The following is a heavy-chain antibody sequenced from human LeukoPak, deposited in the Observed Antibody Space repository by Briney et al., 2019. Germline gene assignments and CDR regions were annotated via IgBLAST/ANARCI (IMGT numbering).Heavy chain of an antibody. CDR2: IRSKTKNYAT. V-gene: IGHV3-73*01. CDR1: GFTFSDSV. J-gene: IGHJ4*02. Sequence: GGSLRPSCAASGFTFSDSVLHWVRQASGKGLEWVGHIRSKTKNYATSYAASVKGRFTISRDDSKNTAYLQMNSLKTEDTAVYSCSSRDGYTGYWGQGTLVTVSS. CDR3: SSRDGYTGY. D-gene: IGHD5-24*01.